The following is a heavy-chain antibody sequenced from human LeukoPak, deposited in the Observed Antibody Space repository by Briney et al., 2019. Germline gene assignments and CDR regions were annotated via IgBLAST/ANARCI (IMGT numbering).Heavy chain of an antibody. J-gene: IGHJ3*02. CDR2: IRSSGSTI. CDR1: GFTFSSYE. CDR3: QRPQYDILTGSGDAFDI. D-gene: IGHD3-9*01. V-gene: IGHV3-48*03. Sequence: GGSLRLSCAASGFTFSSYEMNWVRQAPGKGLEWVSYIRSSGSTIYYADSVKGRFTISRDNAKNSLYLQMNSLRAEDTAVYYWQRPQYDILTGSGDAFDIWGQGTMVTVSS.